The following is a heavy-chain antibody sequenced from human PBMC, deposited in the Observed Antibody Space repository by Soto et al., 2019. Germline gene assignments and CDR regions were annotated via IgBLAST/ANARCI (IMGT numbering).Heavy chain of an antibody. J-gene: IGHJ6*03. CDR1: CGSIINLY. CDR3: ARTVLGPDLLADSFVDYYYYMDV. D-gene: IGHD3-9*01. Sequence: TMSLPWTVFCGSIINLYCRWISQTPGKGLEWIGYVYYTGSTSYNPSLKRRVTFSADSSRGQFSLRLNSVTAADTAVYYCARTVLGPDLLADSFVDYYYYMDVWGQGTTVTVSS. V-gene: IGHV4-59*08. CDR2: VYYTGST.